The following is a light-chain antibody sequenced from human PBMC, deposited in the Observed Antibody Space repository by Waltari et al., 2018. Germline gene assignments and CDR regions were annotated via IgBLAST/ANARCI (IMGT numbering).Light chain of an antibody. Sequence: QSALTQPASVSGSAGQSITISCPGTSSDVGTYNLVSWYQQHPGKAPNLMIYEASKRPSGVSHRFSGSQTGNTASLTISGLQAEDEADYFCCSYAGGHTLVFGGGTKLTVL. V-gene: IGLV2-23*02. CDR2: EAS. CDR3: CSYAGGHTLV. J-gene: IGLJ3*02. CDR1: SSDVGTYNL.